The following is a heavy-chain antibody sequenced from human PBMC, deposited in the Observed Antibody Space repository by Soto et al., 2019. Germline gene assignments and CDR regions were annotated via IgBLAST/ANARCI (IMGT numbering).Heavy chain of an antibody. V-gene: IGHV4-34*01. CDR2: INHSGST. Sequence: SQTLSLTCAVYAGSFSRYYWSWIRQHPGKGLEWIGEINHSGSTNYNPSLKSRVTISVDTSKNQFSLKLSSVTAADTAVYYCTKQQLVLGSWYYYGMDVWGQGTTVTVSS. CDR3: TKQQLVLGSWYYYGMDV. J-gene: IGHJ6*02. CDR1: AGSFSRYY. D-gene: IGHD6-13*01.